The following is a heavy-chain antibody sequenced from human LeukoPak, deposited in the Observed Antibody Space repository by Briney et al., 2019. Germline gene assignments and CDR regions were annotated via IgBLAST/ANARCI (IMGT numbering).Heavy chain of an antibody. CDR1: GYTFTSYD. V-gene: IGHV1-8*01. J-gene: IGHJ6*03. CDR3: ARGTSYSSGWYYINYYYYYMDV. CDR2: MNPNSGNT. Sequence: ASVKVSFKASGYTFTSYDINWVRQATGQGLEWMGWMNPNSGNTGYAQKFQGRVTMTRNTSISKAYMELSSLRSEDTAVYYCARGTSYSSGWYYINYYYYYMDVWGKGTTVTVSS. D-gene: IGHD6-19*01.